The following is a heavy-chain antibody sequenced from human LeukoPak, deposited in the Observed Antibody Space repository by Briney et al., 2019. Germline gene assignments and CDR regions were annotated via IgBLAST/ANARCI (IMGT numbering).Heavy chain of an antibody. CDR2: IYYSGST. V-gene: IGHV4-30-4*07. J-gene: IGHJ4*02. D-gene: IGHD1-7*01. Sequence: SETLSLTCAVSGGSISSGGYSWSWIRQPPGKGLEWIGYIYYSGSTYYNPSLKSRVTISVDTSKNQFSLKLSSVTAADTAVYYCARSTKELELRGFDYWGQGTLVTVSS. CDR1: GGSISSGGYS. CDR3: ARSTKELELRGFDY.